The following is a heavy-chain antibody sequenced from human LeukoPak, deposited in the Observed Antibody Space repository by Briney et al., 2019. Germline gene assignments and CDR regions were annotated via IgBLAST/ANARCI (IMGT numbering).Heavy chain of an antibody. J-gene: IGHJ6*02. D-gene: IGHD3-22*01. V-gene: IGHV5-51*01. CDR2: IYPGDSDT. CDR3: AMSYYYDSSGSDYGIDV. Sequence: GESLKISCQGSGYSFTSFWIGWVRQMPGKGPEWMGIIYPGDSDTRYSPSFQGQVTISADKSISTAYLQWSSLKASDTAMYYCAMSYYYDSSGSDYGIDVWAQGTTVTVSS. CDR1: GYSFTSFW.